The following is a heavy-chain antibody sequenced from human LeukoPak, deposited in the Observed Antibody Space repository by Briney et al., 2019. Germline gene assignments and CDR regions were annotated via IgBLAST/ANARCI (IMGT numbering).Heavy chain of an antibody. J-gene: IGHJ3*02. Sequence: ASVKVSCIASGYTFTSYYMHWVRQAPGQGLEWMGIINTSGGSTSYAQKFQGRVTMTRDTSTSTVYMELSSLRSEDTAVYYCAREGGLERGGNAFDIWGQGTMVTVSS. V-gene: IGHV1-46*01. D-gene: IGHD1-1*01. CDR1: GYTFTSYY. CDR3: AREGGLERGGNAFDI. CDR2: INTSGGST.